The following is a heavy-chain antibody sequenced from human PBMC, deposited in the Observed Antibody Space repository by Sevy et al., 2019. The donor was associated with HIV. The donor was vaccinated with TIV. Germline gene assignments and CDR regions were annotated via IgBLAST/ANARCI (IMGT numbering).Heavy chain of an antibody. D-gene: IGHD1-1*01. V-gene: IGHV3-7*01. Sequence: GGSLRLSCVVSGFTFSDYWLSWVRQAPGKGLEWVANIDQDGNQKYYVDFVKGRFTISRDNAKNSLYLHMNSLRSEDTAVYYCVNDFANTRHYWGQGTLVTVSS. CDR2: IDQDGNQK. CDR3: VNDFANTRHY. J-gene: IGHJ4*02. CDR1: GFTFSDYW.